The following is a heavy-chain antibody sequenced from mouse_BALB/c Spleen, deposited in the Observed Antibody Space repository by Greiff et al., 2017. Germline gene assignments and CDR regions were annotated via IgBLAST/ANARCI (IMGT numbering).Heavy chain of an antibody. CDR1: GYSITSDYA. D-gene: IGHD3-1*01. J-gene: IGHJ3*01. Sequence: EVKLQESGPGLVKPSQSLSLTCTVTGYSITSDYAWNWIRQFPGNKLEWMGYISYSGSTSYNPSLKSRISITRDTSKNQFFLQLNSVTTEDTATYYCARDIGATAYWGQGTLVTVSA. CDR2: ISYSGST. CDR3: ARDIGATAY. V-gene: IGHV3-2*02.